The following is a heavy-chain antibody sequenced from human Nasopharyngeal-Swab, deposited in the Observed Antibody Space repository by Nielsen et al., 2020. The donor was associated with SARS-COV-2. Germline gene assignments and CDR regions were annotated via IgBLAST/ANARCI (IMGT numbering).Heavy chain of an antibody. CDR2: ISGSGGST. Sequence: GGSLRLSCAASGFTFSSYAMSWVRQAPGKGLEWVSAISGSGGSTYYADSVKGRFTISRDNAKNSLYLQMNSLRAEDTAVYYCASVGDEGSYRYSYFDYWGQGTLVTVSS. J-gene: IGHJ4*02. CDR1: GFTFSSYA. D-gene: IGHD3-16*02. CDR3: ASVGDEGSYRYSYFDY. V-gene: IGHV3-23*01.